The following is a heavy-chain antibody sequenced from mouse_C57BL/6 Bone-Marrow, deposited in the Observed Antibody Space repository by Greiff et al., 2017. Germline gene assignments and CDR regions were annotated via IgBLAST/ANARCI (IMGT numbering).Heavy chain of an antibody. CDR3: ARGGVY. V-gene: IGHV1-81*01. CDR2: IYPRSGNT. J-gene: IGHJ2*01. CDR1: GYTFTSYG. Sequence: QVQLKQSGAELARPGASVKLSCKASGYTFTSYGISWVKQRTGQGLEWIGEIYPRSGNTYYNEKFKGKATLTADKSSSPAYIELRSLTSEDSSVSFCARGGVYWGQGTTLTVSS.